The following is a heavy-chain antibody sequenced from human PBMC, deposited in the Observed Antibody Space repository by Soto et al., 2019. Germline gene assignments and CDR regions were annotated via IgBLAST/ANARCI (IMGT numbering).Heavy chain of an antibody. CDR3: TQAEMGRYSCSGNSYRRDY. D-gene: IGHD6-19*01. Sequence: EEHLGESGGGLVQPGGSLRLSCATSVFTFSHCWMSWVRQAPGKGLEWVANINQDGSEQYYVDSVKGRFTVSRDNAKNSLYLEMNNVRADDTAMYYCTQAEMGRYSCSGNSYRRDYWGQGTLVTVSS. CDR2: INQDGSEQ. J-gene: IGHJ4*02. CDR1: VFTFSHCW. V-gene: IGHV3-7*01.